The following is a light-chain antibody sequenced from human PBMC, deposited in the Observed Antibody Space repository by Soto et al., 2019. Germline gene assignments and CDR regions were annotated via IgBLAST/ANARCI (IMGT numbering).Light chain of an antibody. CDR1: QSVDRY. Sequence: EVVLTQSPDTLSLAPGETDTLSCRASQSVDRYVAWYQQKVGQAPRLLIYDAYTRATGVGARFTGSGSATDFSFTITRQGPEDLGVYYCQQRGKGPITFGPGTKVE. V-gene: IGKV3-11*01. CDR3: QQRGKGPIT. J-gene: IGKJ2*01. CDR2: DAY.